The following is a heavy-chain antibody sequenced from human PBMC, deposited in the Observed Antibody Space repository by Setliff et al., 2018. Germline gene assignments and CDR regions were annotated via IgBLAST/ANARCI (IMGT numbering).Heavy chain of an antibody. CDR1: GYTFTSYG. CDR3: ASSRDYNFWSGYYSPLDY. CDR2: INPDSGGT. J-gene: IGHJ4*02. Sequence: ASVKVSCKASGYTFTSYGISWVRQAPGQGLEWMGRINPDSGGTNYAQRFQGRVTMTTDTSTSTAYMELRSLRSDDTAVYYCASSRDYNFWSGYYSPLDYWGQGTLVTVSS. D-gene: IGHD3-3*01. V-gene: IGHV1-18*01.